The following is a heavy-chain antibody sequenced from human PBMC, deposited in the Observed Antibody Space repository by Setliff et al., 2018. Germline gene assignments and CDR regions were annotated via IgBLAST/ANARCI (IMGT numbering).Heavy chain of an antibody. D-gene: IGHD1-26*01. Sequence: ETLSLTCTVSGDSINNYHWNWIRQPPGKGLEWIGYVGYNGNTHYNPSLNSRVTMSVDTSKNQFSLKLTSVSAADAAVYYCARWGENSGRPDWRAFDIWGQGTMVTVSS. CDR2: VGYNGNT. V-gene: IGHV4-59*01. CDR3: ARWGENSGRPDWRAFDI. J-gene: IGHJ3*02. CDR1: GDSINNYH.